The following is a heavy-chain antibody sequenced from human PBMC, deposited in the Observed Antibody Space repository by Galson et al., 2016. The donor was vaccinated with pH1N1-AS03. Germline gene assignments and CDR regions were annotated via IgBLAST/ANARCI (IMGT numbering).Heavy chain of an antibody. CDR3: ATDHYETSAFRGAWDY. D-gene: IGHD3-22*01. J-gene: IGHJ4*02. V-gene: IGHV1-69*13. Sequence: SVKVSCKASGGNFRTHPISWVRQAPGQGLEWMGGIMPVFGPAKYAQKFQGRVTISADESTSTDYMELNNLRPEDTAVYYCATDHYETSAFRGAWDYWGQGTPVTVSS. CDR1: GGNFRTHP. CDR2: IMPVFGPA.